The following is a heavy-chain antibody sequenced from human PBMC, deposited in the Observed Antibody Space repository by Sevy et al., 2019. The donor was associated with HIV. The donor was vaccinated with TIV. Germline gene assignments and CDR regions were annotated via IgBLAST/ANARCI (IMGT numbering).Heavy chain of an antibody. V-gene: IGHV3-53*01. J-gene: IGHJ2*01. CDR3: ARDHGGVQDWYFDL. D-gene: IGHD2-8*02. Sequence: GGSLRLSCAASGFDVSNNYMSCVRQAPGKGLEWVSVIYTGGSTYYADSVTGRFTMSRDTSKNTVYLQMDSLSAEDTAVYYCARDHGGVQDWYFDLWGRGTLVTVSS. CDR2: IYTGGST. CDR1: GFDVSNNY.